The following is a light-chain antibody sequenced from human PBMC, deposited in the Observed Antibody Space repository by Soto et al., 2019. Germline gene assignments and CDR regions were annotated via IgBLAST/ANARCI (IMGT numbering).Light chain of an antibody. CDR2: EGS. Sequence: QSALTQPASVSGSPGQSITISCTGTSSDVGSYNLVSWYQRHPGKAPKLMIYEGSKRPSGVSNRVSGSKSGNTASLTISGLQAEDEADYYCCSYAGSSTLAFGGGTKVTVL. CDR3: CSYAGSSTLA. J-gene: IGLJ2*01. V-gene: IGLV2-23*01. CDR1: SSDVGSYNL.